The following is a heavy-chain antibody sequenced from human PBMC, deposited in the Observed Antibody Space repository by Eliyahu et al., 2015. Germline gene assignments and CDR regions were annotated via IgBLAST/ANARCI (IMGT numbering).Heavy chain of an antibody. CDR1: GGTFSSYA. V-gene: IGHV1-69*04. J-gene: IGHJ4*02. Sequence: QVQLVQSGAEVKKPGSSVKVSCKASGGTFSSYAISWVRQAPGQGLEWMGRIIPILGIANYAQKFQGRVTITADKSTSTAYMELSSLRSEDTAVYYCARDNRLYYQLLEWGQGTLVTVSS. CDR2: IIPILGIA. D-gene: IGHD2-2*01. CDR3: ARDNRLYYQLLE.